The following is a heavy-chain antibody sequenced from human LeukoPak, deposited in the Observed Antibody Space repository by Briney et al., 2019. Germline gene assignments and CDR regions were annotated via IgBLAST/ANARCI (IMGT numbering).Heavy chain of an antibody. V-gene: IGHV4-59*08. CDR3: ARHGTTSSPFDY. CDR1: GGSISSYY. CDR2: ISYSGST. J-gene: IGHJ4*02. D-gene: IGHD1-7*01. Sequence: SETLSLTCTVSGGSISSYYWTWIRQPPGKGLEWIGYISYSGSTNHNPSLKSRVTVSVDTSKNQFSLKLRFVTAADTAVYYCARHGTTSSPFDYWGQGTLVTVSS.